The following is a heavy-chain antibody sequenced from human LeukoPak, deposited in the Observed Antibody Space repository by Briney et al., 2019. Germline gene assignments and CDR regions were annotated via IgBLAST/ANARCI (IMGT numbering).Heavy chain of an antibody. V-gene: IGHV3-66*01. D-gene: IGHD6-6*01. Sequence: PGGSLRLSCAASGFTVSSNYMSWVRQAPGKGLEWVSVIYSGGSTYYADSVKGRFTISRDNSKNTLYLQMNSLRAEDTAVYYCARDIAARPAYFDYWGQGTLVTVSS. CDR2: IYSGGST. CDR3: ARDIAARPAYFDY. J-gene: IGHJ4*02. CDR1: GFTVSSNY.